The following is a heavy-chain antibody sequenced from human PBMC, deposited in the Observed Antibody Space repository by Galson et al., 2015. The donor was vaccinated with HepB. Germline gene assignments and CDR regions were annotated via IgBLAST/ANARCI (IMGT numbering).Heavy chain of an antibody. CDR3: ARGGSSGWRDAFDI. CDR2: INHSGST. Sequence: GLEWIGEINHSGSTNYNPSLKSRVTISLDTSKNQFSLKLSSVTAADTAVYYCARGGSSGWRDAFDIWGQGTMVTVSS. V-gene: IGHV4-34*01. J-gene: IGHJ3*02. D-gene: IGHD6-19*01.